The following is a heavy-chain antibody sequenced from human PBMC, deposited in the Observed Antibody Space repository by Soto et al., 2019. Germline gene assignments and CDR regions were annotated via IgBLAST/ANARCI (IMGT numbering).Heavy chain of an antibody. Sequence: GGSLRLSCAASGFTFSSYAMHWVRQAPGKGLEWVAVISYDGSNKYYADSVKGRFTISRDNSKNTLYLQMNSLRAEDTAVYYCARDVLPAGDYDFWSGYSIDVYYYYGMDVWGQGTTVTVSS. CDR3: ARDVLPAGDYDFWSGYSIDVYYYYGMDV. D-gene: IGHD3-3*01. CDR1: GFTFSSYA. J-gene: IGHJ6*02. CDR2: ISYDGSNK. V-gene: IGHV3-30-3*01.